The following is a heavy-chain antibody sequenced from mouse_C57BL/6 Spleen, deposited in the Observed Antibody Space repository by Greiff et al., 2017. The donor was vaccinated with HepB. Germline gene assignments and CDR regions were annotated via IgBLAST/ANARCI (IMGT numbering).Heavy chain of an antibody. J-gene: IGHJ1*03. CDR1: GYTFTDYN. D-gene: IGHD2-12*01. V-gene: IGHV1-18*01. CDR2: INPNNGGT. Sequence: SGPELVKPGASVKIPCKASGYTFTDYNMDWVKQSHGKSLEWIGDINPNNGGTIYNQKFKGKATLTVDKSSSTAYMELRSLTSEDTAVYYCARLRRTGYWYFDVWGTGTTVTVSS. CDR3: ARLRRTGYWYFDV.